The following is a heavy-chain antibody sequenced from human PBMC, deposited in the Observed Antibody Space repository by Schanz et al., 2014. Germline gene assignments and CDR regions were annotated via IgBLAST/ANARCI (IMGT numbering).Heavy chain of an antibody. D-gene: IGHD3-10*01. CDR3: AKYRGYYRVSGSYRELEY. V-gene: IGHV3-23*01. CDR2: ISDSGDTA. J-gene: IGHJ4*02. CDR1: GFTFTNYA. Sequence: DVQLLESGGGLVQPGGSLRLSCAASGFTFTNYAMSWVRQAPGKGLEWVSLISDSGDTAYYADSVKGRFTISRDNSKNTLYLQMNSLRPEDTAVYYCAKYRGYYRVSGSYRELEYWGQGTLLTVSS.